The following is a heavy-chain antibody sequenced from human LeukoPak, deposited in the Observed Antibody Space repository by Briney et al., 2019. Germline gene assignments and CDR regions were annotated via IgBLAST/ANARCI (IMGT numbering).Heavy chain of an antibody. CDR2: INHSGST. CDR3: ARGPRRTMVTS. Sequence: PSETLSLTCAVYGGSFSGYYWSWIRQPPGKGLEWIGEINHSGSTNYNPSLESRVTISVDTSKNQFSLKLSSVTAADTAVYYCARGPRRTMVTSWGQGTLVTVSS. D-gene: IGHD5-18*01. J-gene: IGHJ4*02. CDR1: GGSFSGYY. V-gene: IGHV4-34*01.